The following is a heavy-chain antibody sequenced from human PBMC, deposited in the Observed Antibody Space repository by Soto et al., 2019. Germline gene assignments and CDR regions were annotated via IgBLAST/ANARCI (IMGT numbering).Heavy chain of an antibody. CDR1: GVTFTSSA. D-gene: IGHD5-12*01. V-gene: IGHV1-69*13. CDR2: IIAIIGTT. J-gene: IGHJ3*02. Sequence: GASVKVSCKASGVTFTSSAMRWVRQARGQRLEWIGWIIAIIGTTNYAQKFQGRVTITADESTSTAYMELSSLRSEDTAVYYCARDSGANSGYDYAFDIWGQGTMVTVSS. CDR3: ARDSGANSGYDYAFDI.